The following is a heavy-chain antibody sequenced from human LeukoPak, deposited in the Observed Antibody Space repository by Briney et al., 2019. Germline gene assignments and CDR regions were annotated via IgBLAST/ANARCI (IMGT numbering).Heavy chain of an antibody. CDR2: IYYSGST. CDR1: GGSINNHY. CDR3: ARHRASYFDL. J-gene: IGHJ4*02. V-gene: IGHV4-59*11. Sequence: SETLSLTCNVSGGSINNHYWSWIRQPPGRGLEWIGYIYYSGSTNYNPSLKSRVTISVDTSQNQVSLKVNSVTAADTVVYYCARHRASYFDLWGQGTLVSVSS.